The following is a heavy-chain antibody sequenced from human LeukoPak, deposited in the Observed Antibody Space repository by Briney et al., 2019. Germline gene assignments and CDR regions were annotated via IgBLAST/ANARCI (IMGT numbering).Heavy chain of an antibody. D-gene: IGHD6-6*01. CDR2: ISSNSGSI. CDR1: GFTFDDYA. Sequence: GGSLRLSCAASGFTFDDYAMHWVRQAPGKGLEWVSGISSNSGSIGYADSVKGRFTISRDNSKNTLYLQMNGLRAEDTAVYYCAKGSAAARPYYFDYWGQGTLVTVSS. J-gene: IGHJ4*02. V-gene: IGHV3-9*01. CDR3: AKGSAAARPYYFDY.